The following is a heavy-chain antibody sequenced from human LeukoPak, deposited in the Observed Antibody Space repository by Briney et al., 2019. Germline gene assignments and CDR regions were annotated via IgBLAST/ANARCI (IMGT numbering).Heavy chain of an antibody. Sequence: GGSLRLSCAASGFTFSSYSMNWVRQAPGKGLAWVSSISSSSSYIYYADSVKGRFTISRDNAKNSLYLQMNSLRAEDTAVYYCARDSMVRGSITDWGQGTLVTVSS. CDR2: ISSSSSYI. J-gene: IGHJ4*02. D-gene: IGHD3-10*01. V-gene: IGHV3-21*01. CDR3: ARDSMVRGSITD. CDR1: GFTFSSYS.